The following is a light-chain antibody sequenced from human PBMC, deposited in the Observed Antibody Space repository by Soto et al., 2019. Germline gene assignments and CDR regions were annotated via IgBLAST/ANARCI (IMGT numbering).Light chain of an antibody. CDR2: GAS. CDR3: QQYGSSGT. J-gene: IGKJ1*01. Sequence: EIVLTQSPGTVSLSPWEIATLSFMASQSVSNNYLAWYQQKPGQAPRLLIYGASNRATGIPDRFSGSGSGTDFTLTISRLETEDFAVYYCQQYGSSGTFGQGTKVDIK. CDR1: QSVSNNY. V-gene: IGKV3-20*01.